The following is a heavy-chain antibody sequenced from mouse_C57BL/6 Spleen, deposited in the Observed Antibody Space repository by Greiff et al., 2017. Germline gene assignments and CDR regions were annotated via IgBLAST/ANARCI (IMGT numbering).Heavy chain of an antibody. Sequence: EVTVVESGGGLVKPGGSLKLSCAASGFTFSSYAMSWVRQTPEKRLEWVATISDGGSYTYYPDNVKGRFTSSRDNAKNNLYLQMSHLKSEDTAMYYCARSTNWAYYFDYWGQGTTLTVSS. D-gene: IGHD4-1*01. V-gene: IGHV5-4*03. CDR3: ARSTNWAYYFDY. J-gene: IGHJ2*01. CDR2: ISDGGSYT. CDR1: GFTFSSYA.